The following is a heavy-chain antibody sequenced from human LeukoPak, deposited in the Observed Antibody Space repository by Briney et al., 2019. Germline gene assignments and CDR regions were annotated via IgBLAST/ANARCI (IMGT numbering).Heavy chain of an antibody. CDR1: GGSISSYY. D-gene: IGHD2-8*01. V-gene: IGHV4-59*12. CDR3: ARVSIVLMVYAMD. J-gene: IGHJ4*02. CDR2: IYYSGST. Sequence: PSETLSLTCTVSGGSISSYYWSWIRQPPGKGLEWIGYIYYSGSTNYNPSLKSRVTISVDTSKNQFSLKLSSVTAADTAVYYCARVSIVLMVYAMDWGQGTLVTVSS.